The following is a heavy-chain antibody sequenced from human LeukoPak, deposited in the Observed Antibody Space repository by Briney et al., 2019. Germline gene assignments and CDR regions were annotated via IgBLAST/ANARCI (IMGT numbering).Heavy chain of an antibody. CDR2: INHSGST. D-gene: IGHD3-16*02. J-gene: IGHJ4*02. CDR1: GGSFSGYY. V-gene: IGHV4-34*01. Sequence: SETLSLTCAVYGGSFSGYYWSWIRQPPGKGLEWIGEINHSGSTNYNPSLKSRVTISVDTSKNQFSLKLSSVTAADTAVHYCARGLSYDYVWGSYRRPKYFDYWGQGTLVTVSS. CDR3: ARGLSYDYVWGSYRRPKYFDY.